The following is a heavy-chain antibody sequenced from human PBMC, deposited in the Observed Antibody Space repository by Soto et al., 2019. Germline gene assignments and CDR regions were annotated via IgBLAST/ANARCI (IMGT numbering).Heavy chain of an antibody. J-gene: IGHJ4*02. CDR3: ARTPLL. Sequence: SETLSLTCTVSSGSISSNYWSWIRQPPGKGLEWIGYIYYSGSTYYNYYNPSLKSRVTISVDTSKNQFSLKLSSVTAADTAVYYCARTPLLWGQGTLVTVSS. D-gene: IGHD1-26*01. V-gene: IGHV4-59*12. CDR2: IYYSGSTYYN. CDR1: SGSISSNY.